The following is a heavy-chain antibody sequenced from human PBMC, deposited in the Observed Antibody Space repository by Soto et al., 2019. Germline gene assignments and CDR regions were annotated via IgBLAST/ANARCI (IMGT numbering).Heavy chain of an antibody. Sequence: QLQLQESGPGLVKPSETLSLTCTVSGDSISSSTYYWGWIRQPPGKGLEWIGRIYYRGSTYYIPSLKSRVPXSXFPSENPLSLKLSSVTAADTAVYYCVRLGYRGNSDYWGQGTLVTVSS. CDR1: GDSISSSTYY. J-gene: IGHJ4*02. CDR3: VRLGYRGNSDY. CDR2: IYYRGST. V-gene: IGHV4-39*01. D-gene: IGHD2-21*02.